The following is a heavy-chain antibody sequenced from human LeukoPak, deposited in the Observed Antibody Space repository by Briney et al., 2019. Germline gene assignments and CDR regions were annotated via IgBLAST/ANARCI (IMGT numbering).Heavy chain of an antibody. V-gene: IGHV1-2*02. CDR3: AKTGAGYSSGWSYLY. CDR2: INCNSGVT. D-gene: IGHD6-19*01. Sequence: ASVTVSCQASGYTFTAYYMHWVRQAPGQGLEWMGWINCNSGVTNYAQKFQDRVTMTRDTSISTAYMEVSRLTSDDTAVYYCAKTGAGYSSGWSYLYWGQGTLATVSS. J-gene: IGHJ4*02. CDR1: GYTFTAYY.